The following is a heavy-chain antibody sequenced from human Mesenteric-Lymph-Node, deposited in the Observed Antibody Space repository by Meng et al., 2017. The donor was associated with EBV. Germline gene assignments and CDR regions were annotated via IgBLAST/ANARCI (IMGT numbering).Heavy chain of an antibody. Sequence: QVQLAQSGADIKKPGASVTVSCKASGYTFTSYGISWVRQAPGQGLEWMGWISPYNGNTNYAQKFQGRVSMTTDTSTSTADMELRSLRSDDTAVYYCARDHSGSYVDYWGQGTLVTVSS. J-gene: IGHJ4*02. V-gene: IGHV1-18*04. D-gene: IGHD1-26*01. CDR1: GYTFTSYG. CDR2: ISPYNGNT. CDR3: ARDHSGSYVDY.